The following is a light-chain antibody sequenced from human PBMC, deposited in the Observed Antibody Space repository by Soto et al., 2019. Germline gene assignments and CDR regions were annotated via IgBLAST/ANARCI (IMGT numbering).Light chain of an antibody. Sequence: QSVLTQPASVSGSPGQSITISCTGTSSDVGTYNLVSWYQQHPGKAPKLMLYEVSKRPSGVSNRFSGSKSGNTASLTISGLQAEDEADYYCSSYATTSTVVFGGGTKLTVL. CDR2: EVS. CDR1: SSDVGTYNL. J-gene: IGLJ3*02. V-gene: IGLV2-23*02. CDR3: SSYATTSTVV.